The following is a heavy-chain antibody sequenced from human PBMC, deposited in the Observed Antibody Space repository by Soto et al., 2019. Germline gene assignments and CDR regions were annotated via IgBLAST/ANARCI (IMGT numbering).Heavy chain of an antibody. Sequence: QVQLQESGPGLVKASQTLSLTCAVSGGSITTPGHYWSWIRQHPGKGPEWLGYTSYSGFSYYNPSLQSRITISVDTSKNQFSLKLSSVTAADTAVYYCARNRGDTPNYYYMDVWGRGTTVAVSS. D-gene: IGHD3-10*01. J-gene: IGHJ6*03. V-gene: IGHV4-31*11. CDR3: ARNRGDTPNYYYMDV. CDR1: GGSITTPGHY. CDR2: TSYSGFS.